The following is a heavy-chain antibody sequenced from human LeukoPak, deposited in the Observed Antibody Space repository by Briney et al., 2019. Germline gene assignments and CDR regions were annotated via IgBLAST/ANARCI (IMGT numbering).Heavy chain of an antibody. V-gene: IGHV3-48*03. Sequence: GGSLRLSCAASGYTFSSYEMNWVSQAPGKGLEWVSYISSSGSTIYYADSVKGRFTISRDNAKNSLYLQMNSLRAEDTAVYHCARGGYSYGYGDFWGQGTLVTVSS. CDR2: ISSSGSTI. CDR3: ARGGYSYGYGDF. D-gene: IGHD5-18*01. CDR1: GYTFSSYE. J-gene: IGHJ4*02.